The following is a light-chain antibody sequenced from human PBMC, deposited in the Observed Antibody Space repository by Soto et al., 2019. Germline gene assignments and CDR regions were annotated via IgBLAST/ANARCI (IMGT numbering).Light chain of an antibody. CDR3: QACDSSTVV. CDR2: QDS. CDR1: KLGDKY. Sequence: SYELTQPPSVSVSAGQTASITCSGDKLGDKYACWYQQKPGQSPVLVIYQDSKRPSGIPERFSGSNSGNTATLTISGTQAMDEADYYCQACDSSTVVFGGGTKLTFL. V-gene: IGLV3-1*01. J-gene: IGLJ2*01.